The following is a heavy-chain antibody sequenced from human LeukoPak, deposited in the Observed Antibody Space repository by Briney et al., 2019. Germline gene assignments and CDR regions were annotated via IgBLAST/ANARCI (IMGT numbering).Heavy chain of an antibody. V-gene: IGHV3-53*01. D-gene: IGHD4-17*01. Sequence: GGSLRLSCAASGFTVSSNYMSWVRQAPNKRLEWLSVIYSGGNTYYADSVKGRFTNSRDNSMNTLYLQMNNLRVEDTAVYYCACLWGSTTSGTFDYWGQGTLVTVSS. CDR2: IYSGGNT. CDR1: GFTVSSNY. CDR3: ACLWGSTTSGTFDY. J-gene: IGHJ4*02.